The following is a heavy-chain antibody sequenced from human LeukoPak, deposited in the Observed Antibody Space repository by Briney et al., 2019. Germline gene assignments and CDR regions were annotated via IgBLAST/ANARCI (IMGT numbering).Heavy chain of an antibody. V-gene: IGHV1-18*01. CDR3: ARDQLWLCSGGSCHPFDY. CDR1: GYTFTSYG. CDR2: ISAYNGNT. J-gene: IGHJ4*02. Sequence: GASVKVSCKASGYTFTSYGISWVRQAPGQGFEWMGWISAYNGNTKYAQKLQGRVTMTTDTSTSTAYMELRSLRSDDTAVYYCARDQLWLCSGGSCHPFDYWGQGTLVTVSS. D-gene: IGHD2-15*01.